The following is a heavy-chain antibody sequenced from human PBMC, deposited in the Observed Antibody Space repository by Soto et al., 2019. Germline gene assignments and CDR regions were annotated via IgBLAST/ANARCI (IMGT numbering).Heavy chain of an antibody. CDR1: GYTFTNYD. CDR2: MNPNSGNT. D-gene: IGHD2-21*02. CDR3: ARGTDVVVVTAIHN. V-gene: IGHV1-8*01. Sequence: QVQLVQSGAEVKKPGASVKVSCKASGYTFTNYDINWVRQATGQGLEWMGWMNPNSGNTDYAQNFQGRVAMTRDTAISTAYMELSGLTSEDTAVYYCARGTDVVVVTAIHNGGEGTLVTVSS. J-gene: IGHJ4*02.